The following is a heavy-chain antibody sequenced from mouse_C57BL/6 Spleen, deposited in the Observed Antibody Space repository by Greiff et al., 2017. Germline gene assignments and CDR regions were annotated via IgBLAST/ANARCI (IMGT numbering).Heavy chain of an antibody. CDR2: IYPGDGDT. V-gene: IGHV1-82*01. Sequence: QVQLKQSGPELVKPGASVKISCKASGYAFSSSWMNWVKQRPGKGLEWIGRIYPGDGDTNYNGKFKGKATLTADKSSSTAYMQLSSLTSEDSAVYFCARGFINMFDYWGQGTTLTVSS. CDR3: ARGFINMFDY. CDR1: GYAFSSSW. J-gene: IGHJ2*01. D-gene: IGHD1-1*01.